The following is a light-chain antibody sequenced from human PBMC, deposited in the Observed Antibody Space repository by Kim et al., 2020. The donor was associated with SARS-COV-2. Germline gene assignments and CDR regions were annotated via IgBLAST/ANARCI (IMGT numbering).Light chain of an antibody. Sequence: VSPGERATLSCRASQSVRSSSLAWYQHKPGQAPRLLIYGTSSRAAGIPDKFSGSGSGTDFTLTISGLEPEDFAVFYCQHYDSTITFGQGTRLEIK. CDR2: GTS. V-gene: IGKV3-20*01. J-gene: IGKJ5*01. CDR3: QHYDSTIT. CDR1: QSVRSSS.